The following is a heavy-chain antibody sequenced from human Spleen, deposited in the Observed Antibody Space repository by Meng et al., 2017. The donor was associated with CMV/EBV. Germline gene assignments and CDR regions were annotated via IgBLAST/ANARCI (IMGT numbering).Heavy chain of an antibody. CDR2: ISYDGSNK. V-gene: IGHV3-30*04. Sequence: ASGVTFSNYAVHWVRQAPGKGLEWVAVISYDGSNKYYADSVRGRFTISRDVSKSTLYLQMNSLRVEDTAVYYCARGNGWNYAVEDYWGQGTLVTVSS. CDR3: ARGNGWNYAVEDY. J-gene: IGHJ4*02. CDR1: GVTFSNYA. D-gene: IGHD1-7*01.